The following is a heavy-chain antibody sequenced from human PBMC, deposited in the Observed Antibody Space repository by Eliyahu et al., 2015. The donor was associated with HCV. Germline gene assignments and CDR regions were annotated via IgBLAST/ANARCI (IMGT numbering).Heavy chain of an antibody. CDR3: AKGPLGIAREGPDY. CDR2: ISITGDNT. D-gene: IGHD2-15*01. V-gene: IGHV3-23*01. J-gene: IGHJ4*02. Sequence: EVQLLESGGGLIQPGGSXXXSCAASGFTFXSFAMTWVRQAPGKGLEWVSTISITGDNTYYTGSVKGRFTISRDNSKNTLYVQMNSLRVEDTAIYYCAKGPLGIAREGPDYWGQGTLVTVSS. CDR1: GFTFXSFA.